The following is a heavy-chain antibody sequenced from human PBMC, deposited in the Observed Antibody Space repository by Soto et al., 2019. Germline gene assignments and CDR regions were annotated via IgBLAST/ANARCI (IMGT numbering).Heavy chain of an antibody. Sequence: AGGSLRLSCAASGFNFSSYWMRWVRQATGKGLEWVANIKQDGSEKYYVDSVKGRFTISRDNAKNSLYLQMNSLRAEDTAVYYCASDRPMRWLAPIYYFDYWGQGTLVTVSS. CDR2: IKQDGSEK. V-gene: IGHV3-7*01. D-gene: IGHD6-19*01. J-gene: IGHJ4*02. CDR3: ASDRPMRWLAPIYYFDY. CDR1: GFNFSSYW.